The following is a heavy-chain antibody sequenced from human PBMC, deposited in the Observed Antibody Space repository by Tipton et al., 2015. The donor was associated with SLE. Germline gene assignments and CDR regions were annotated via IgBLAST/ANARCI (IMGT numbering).Heavy chain of an antibody. Sequence: GLVKPSETLSLTCTVSGRTVDGYYWSWIRQPPGKGLEWIGYVYYSGLSSHNPTLKSRVTMSIDTSENQFSLRLTSVTAADTAVYYCARLGYCTGGVCYSHYYYGMDVWGQGTTVTVSS. D-gene: IGHD2-8*02. V-gene: IGHV4-59*02. CDR1: GRTVDGYY. J-gene: IGHJ6*02. CDR3: ARLGYCTGGVCYSHYYYGMDV. CDR2: VYYSGLS.